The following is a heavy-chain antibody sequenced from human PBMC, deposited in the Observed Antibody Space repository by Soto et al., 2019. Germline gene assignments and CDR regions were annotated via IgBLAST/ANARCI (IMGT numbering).Heavy chain of an antibody. V-gene: IGHV3-23*01. Sequence: PGGSLRLSCAASGFSLSTYAMSWVRQAPGKGLEWVSSVSGSGGTTYYADSVKGRFTISRDNSENTLYLQMNSLRAEDTAVYYFAKKNQLRRKGNYHYYGMDVWGQGTTVTVS. CDR3: AKKNQLRRKGNYHYYGMDV. D-gene: IGHD3-16*01. J-gene: IGHJ6*02. CDR1: GFSLSTYA. CDR2: VSGSGGTT.